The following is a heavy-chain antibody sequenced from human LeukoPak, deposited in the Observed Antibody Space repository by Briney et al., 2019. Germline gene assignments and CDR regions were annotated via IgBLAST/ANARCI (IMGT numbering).Heavy chain of an antibody. CDR2: IYYSGST. Sequence: PSETLSLTCAVYGGSFSGYYWSWIRQPPGKGLEWIGSIYYSGSTYYNPSLKSRVTISVDTSKNQFSLKLSSVTAADTAVYYCARRKMIVVVNDAFDIWGQGTMVTVSS. J-gene: IGHJ3*02. CDR3: ARRKMIVVVNDAFDI. D-gene: IGHD3-22*01. CDR1: GGSFSGYY. V-gene: IGHV4-34*01.